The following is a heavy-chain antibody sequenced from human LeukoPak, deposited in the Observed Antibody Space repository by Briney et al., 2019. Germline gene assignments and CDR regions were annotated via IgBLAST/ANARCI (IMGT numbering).Heavy chain of an antibody. CDR3: ARGHDGVVGWFAP. CDR1: GGSISSYY. V-gene: IGHV4-59*01. D-gene: IGHD2-15*01. Sequence: PSETLSLTCTVSGGSISSYYWSWIRQPPGKGLEWIGYIYYSGSTNYNPSLKSRVTISVDTSKNQFPLKLTSVTAADTAVYYCARGHDGVVGWFAPWGRGTLVTVSS. J-gene: IGHJ5*02. CDR2: IYYSGST.